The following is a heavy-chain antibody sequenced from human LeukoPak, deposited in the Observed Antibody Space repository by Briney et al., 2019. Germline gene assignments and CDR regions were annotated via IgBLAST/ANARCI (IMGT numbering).Heavy chain of an antibody. Sequence: PSQTLSLTCTVSGGSISSGGYYWSWIRQPPGKGLEWIGYIYHSGSTYYNPSLKSRVTISVDRSKNQFSLKLSSVTAADTAVYYCARGFPLPPDPPFDYWGQGTLVTVSS. J-gene: IGHJ4*02. CDR3: ARGFPLPPDPPFDY. CDR1: GGSISSGGYY. V-gene: IGHV4-30-2*01. D-gene: IGHD2-2*01. CDR2: IYHSGST.